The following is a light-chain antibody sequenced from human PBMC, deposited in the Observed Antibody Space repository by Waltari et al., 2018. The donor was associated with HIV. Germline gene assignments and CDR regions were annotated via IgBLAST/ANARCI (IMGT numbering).Light chain of an antibody. Sequence: QSVLTQPPSASGTPGQRVTISCSGSNSNIGNNDVYWYQQLRGTAPRHLIRENRKLPTVTLDRSSGSRPGTSASLDTSGPRSDDEAIYHCATWDDGLSAPVFGGGTSLAVL. CDR3: ATWDDGLSAPV. CDR2: ENR. J-gene: IGLJ3*02. V-gene: IGLV1-47*01. CDR1: NSNIGNND.